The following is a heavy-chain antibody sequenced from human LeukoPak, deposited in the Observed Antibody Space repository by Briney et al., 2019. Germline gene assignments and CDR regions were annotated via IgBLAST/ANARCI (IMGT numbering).Heavy chain of an antibody. Sequence: GASVKVSCKASGYTFTGYYMHWVRQAPGQGLEWMGIINPSGGSTSYAQKFQGRVTMTRDMSMSTVYMELSSLRSEDTAVYYCARDLLGDAYCGGDCYSQGGALLYNWFDPWGQGTLVTVSS. CDR1: GYTFTGYY. V-gene: IGHV1-46*01. CDR3: ARDLLGDAYCGGDCYSQGGALLYNWFDP. CDR2: INPSGGST. J-gene: IGHJ5*02. D-gene: IGHD2-21*02.